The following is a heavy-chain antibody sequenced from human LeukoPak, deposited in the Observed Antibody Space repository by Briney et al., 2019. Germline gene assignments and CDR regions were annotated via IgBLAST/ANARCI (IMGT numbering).Heavy chain of an antibody. Sequence: GGSLRLSCAASGFTFSSYAMSWVRQAPGKGLEWVSAISGSGDNTYYADSVKSRFTISRDNSKNTLYLEINSLRGEDTATYYCARRWLGDPYGMDVWGQGTTVTVSS. CDR1: GFTFSSYA. CDR3: ARRWLGDPYGMDV. V-gene: IGHV3-23*01. CDR2: ISGSGDNT. J-gene: IGHJ6*02. D-gene: IGHD3-10*01.